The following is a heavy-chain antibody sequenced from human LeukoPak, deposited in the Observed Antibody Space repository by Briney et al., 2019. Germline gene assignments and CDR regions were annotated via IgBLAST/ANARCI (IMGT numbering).Heavy chain of an antibody. J-gene: IGHJ4*02. CDR2: ISYDGSNK. CDR1: GFTFSSYA. V-gene: IGHV3-30-3*01. D-gene: IGHD6-19*01. Sequence: GGSLRLSCAASGFTFSSYAMHWVRQAPGKGLEWVAVISYDGSNKYYADSVKGRFTISRDNSKNTLYLQMNSLRPEDTAVYYCARSGSSGWCFDYWGQGTLVTVSS. CDR3: ARSGSSGWCFDY.